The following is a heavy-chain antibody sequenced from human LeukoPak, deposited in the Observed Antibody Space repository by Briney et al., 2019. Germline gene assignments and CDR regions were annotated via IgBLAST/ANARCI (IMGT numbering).Heavy chain of an antibody. CDR2: ISSTSSTI. V-gene: IGHV3-48*04. CDR3: ARDRAAASSSPPDY. CDR1: GFTFSSYS. D-gene: IGHD6-13*01. Sequence: GGSLRLSCAASGFTFSSYSMSWVRQAPGKGLEWVSYISSTSSTIYYADSVKGRFTISRDNAKNSLYLQMNSLRAEDTAVYYCARDRAAASSSPPDYWGQGTLVTVSS. J-gene: IGHJ4*02.